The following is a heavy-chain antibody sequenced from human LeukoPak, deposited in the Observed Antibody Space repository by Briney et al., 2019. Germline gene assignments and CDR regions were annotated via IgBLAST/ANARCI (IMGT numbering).Heavy chain of an antibody. CDR2: SYYTGNT. D-gene: IGHD2-15*01. Sequence: SETLSLTCTVSGGSISRYYWSWIRQPPGKGLEWIGFSYYTGNTNYNPSLKSRVTISVDTSTNQFSLKLSSVTAADTAVYYYARVQYAAGSYYMDVWGEGTTVTVSS. V-gene: IGHV4-59*01. CDR3: ARVQYAAGSYYMDV. CDR1: GGSISRYY. J-gene: IGHJ6*03.